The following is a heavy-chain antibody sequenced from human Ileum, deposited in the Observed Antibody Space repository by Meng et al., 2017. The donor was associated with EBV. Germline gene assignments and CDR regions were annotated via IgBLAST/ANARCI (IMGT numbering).Heavy chain of an antibody. CDR1: GDSCSNNRAG. CDR2: TYYRSKWYN. D-gene: IGHD6-13*01. Sequence: QQSAPGLVNPSQTPSPTCAISGDSCSNNRAGWNWIRQSPSRGLVWLGRTYYRSKWYNDYAVSVKSRIIIIPDTSKNQFSLQLNSVTPEDTAVYYCARALGQLVHFDYWGQGTLVTVSS. J-gene: IGHJ4*02. V-gene: IGHV6-1*01. CDR3: ARALGQLVHFDY.